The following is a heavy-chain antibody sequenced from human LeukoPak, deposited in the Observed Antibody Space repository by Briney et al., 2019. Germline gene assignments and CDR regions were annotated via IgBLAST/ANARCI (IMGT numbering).Heavy chain of an antibody. CDR2: IIPIFGTA. Sequence: SVRVSCKASGGTFSSYAISWVRQAPGQGLEWMGGIIPIFGTANYAQKFQGRVTITADKSTSTAYMELSSLRSEDTAVYYCAREGGTNCSSTSCYALNWFDPWGQGTLVTVSS. CDR3: AREGGTNCSSTSCYALNWFDP. V-gene: IGHV1-69*06. J-gene: IGHJ5*02. D-gene: IGHD2-2*01. CDR1: GGTFSSYA.